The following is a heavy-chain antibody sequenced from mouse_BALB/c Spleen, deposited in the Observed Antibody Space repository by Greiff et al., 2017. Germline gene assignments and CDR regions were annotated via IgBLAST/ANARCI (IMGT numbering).Heavy chain of an antibody. J-gene: IGHJ4*01. D-gene: IGHD2-3*01. CDR2: IWSGGST. Sequence: QVQLKESGPGLVAPSQSLSITCTVSGFSLTSYGVHWVRQSPGKGLEWLGVIWSGGSTDYNAAFISRLSISKDNSKSQVFFKMNSLQADDTAIYYCASDGYYDYYAMDYWGQGTSVTVSS. V-gene: IGHV2-4-1*01. CDR1: GFSLTSYG. CDR3: ASDGYYDYYAMDY.